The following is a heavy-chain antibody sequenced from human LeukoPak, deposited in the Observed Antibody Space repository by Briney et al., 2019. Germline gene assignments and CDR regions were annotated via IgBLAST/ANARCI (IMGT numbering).Heavy chain of an antibody. CDR1: GGTFSSYA. CDR3: ARGWPHYDILTGYIY. Sequence: ASVKVPCKASGGTFSSYAISWVRQAPGQGLEWMGRIIPILGIANYAQKLQGRVTITADKSTSTAYMELSSLRSEDTAVYYCARGWPHYDILTGYIYWGQGTLVTVSS. J-gene: IGHJ4*02. D-gene: IGHD3-9*01. V-gene: IGHV1-69*04. CDR2: IIPILGIA.